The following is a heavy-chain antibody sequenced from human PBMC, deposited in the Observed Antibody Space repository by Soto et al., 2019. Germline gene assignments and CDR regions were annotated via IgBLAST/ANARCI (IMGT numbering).Heavy chain of an antibody. CDR1: GDSLSSSSYY. D-gene: IGHD2-2*01. CDR3: VSLCNYCSTMSSCFYTYCDFEL. CDR2: IYYSGST. J-gene: IGHJ2*01. V-gene: IGHV4-39*01. Sequence: QLQLQESGPGLVKPSEPLSLTCTVSGDSLSSSSYYWGWIRQPPGKGLAWIGCIYYSGSTYYNPSLESRVIMPVDPSFDLFSPMLGTRTPSETALCYCVSLCNYCSTMSSCFYTYCDFELWGRDTLVSPS.